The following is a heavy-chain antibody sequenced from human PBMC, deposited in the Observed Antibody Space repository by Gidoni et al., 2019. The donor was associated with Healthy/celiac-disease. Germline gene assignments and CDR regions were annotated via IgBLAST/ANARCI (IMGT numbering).Heavy chain of an antibody. CDR2: ISSSSSYT. CDR3: ARDPSTVRGVFDI. Sequence: QVQLVESGGGLVKPGGSLRLSCAASGFTFSDYYMSWIRQAPGKGLEWVSYISSSSSYTNYADSVKGRFTISRDNAKNSLYLQMNSLRAEDTAVYYCARDPSTVRGVFDIWGQGTMVTVSS. V-gene: IGHV3-11*06. CDR1: GFTFSDYY. J-gene: IGHJ3*02. D-gene: IGHD4-17*01.